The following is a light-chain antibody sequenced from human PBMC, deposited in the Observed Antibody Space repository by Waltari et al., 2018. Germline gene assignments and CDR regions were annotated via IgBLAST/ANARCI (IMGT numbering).Light chain of an antibody. CDR1: QRVSRT. V-gene: IGKV3-20*01. CDR3: QHYVRLPVT. Sequence: EIVLTQSPGTLSLSPGERATLACRASQRVSRTLAWYQQKPGQAPGLLIYGASTRATGIPERFSGGGSGTDFSLTISRLEPEDFEVYYCQHYVRLPVTFGQGTKVEIK. J-gene: IGKJ1*01. CDR2: GAS.